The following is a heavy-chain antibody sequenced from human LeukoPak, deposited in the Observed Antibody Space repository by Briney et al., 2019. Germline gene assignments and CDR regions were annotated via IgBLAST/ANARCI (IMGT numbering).Heavy chain of an antibody. V-gene: IGHV3-23*01. D-gene: IGHD3-9*01. J-gene: IGHJ4*02. CDR1: GFTFSSYA. CDR2: ISLDGATT. CDR3: VKDHGWLLYS. Sequence: GTSLRLSCAASGFTFSSYAMSWVRQAPGKGLEWVSGISLDGATTYYAGSVEGRFTISRDNSKNTLYLQMNSLRADDTAVYYCVKDHGWLLYSWGQGTLVTVSS.